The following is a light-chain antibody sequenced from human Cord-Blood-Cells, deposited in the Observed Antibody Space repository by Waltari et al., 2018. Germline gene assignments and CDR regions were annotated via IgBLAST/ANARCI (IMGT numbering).Light chain of an antibody. V-gene: IGKV4-1*01. J-gene: IGKJ4*01. CDR1: QSVLYSSNNKNY. CDR2: WAS. Sequence: DIVMTQSPDSLAVSLGERAPINSKPSQSVLYSSNNKNYLAWYQQKPGQPPKLLIYWASTRESGVPDRFSGSGSGTDFTLTISSLQAEDVAVYYCQQYYSTPPTFGGGTKVEIK. CDR3: QQYYSTPPT.